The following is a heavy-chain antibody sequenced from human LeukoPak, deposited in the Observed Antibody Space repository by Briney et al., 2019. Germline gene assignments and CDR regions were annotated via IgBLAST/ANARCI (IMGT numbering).Heavy chain of an antibody. D-gene: IGHD7-27*01. J-gene: IGHJ4*02. CDR2: FYTSGST. V-gene: IGHV4-61*02. CDR1: GGSISSGTYY. Sequence: SETLSLTCTVSGGSISSGTYYWSWIRQPAGKGLEWIGRFYTSGSTNYNPSLKSRLTISVDTSKNQFSLRLSSVTAADTAVYYCARGPYAWGYIDYWGQGTLVTVSS. CDR3: ARGPYAWGYIDY.